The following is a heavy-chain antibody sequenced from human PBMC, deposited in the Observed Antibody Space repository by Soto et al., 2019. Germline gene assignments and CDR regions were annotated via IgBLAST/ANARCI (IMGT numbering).Heavy chain of an antibody. CDR2: IYPGDSDT. CDR3: ARKYTYCSSTSCFDY. J-gene: IGHJ4*02. CDR1: GYSFTSYW. V-gene: IGHV5-51*01. Sequence: GESLKISCKGSGYSFTSYWIGWVRRMPGKGLEWMGIIYPGDSDTRYSPSFQGQVTIPADKSITTAYLQWSSLKASDTAMYYCARKYTYCSSTSCFDYWGQGTLVTVSS. D-gene: IGHD2-2*01.